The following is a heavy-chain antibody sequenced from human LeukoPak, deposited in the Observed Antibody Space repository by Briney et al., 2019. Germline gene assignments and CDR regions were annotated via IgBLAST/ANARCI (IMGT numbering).Heavy chain of an antibody. V-gene: IGHV4-4*07. CDR2: IFTSGST. CDR1: GGSISSYY. CDR3: ARDHSVAPYYYYSMDV. D-gene: IGHD6-19*01. J-gene: IGHJ6*03. Sequence: PSETLSLTCTVSGGSISSYYWSWIRQPAGKGLEWIGRIFTSGSTNYNPSLKSRVTMSVDTPKNQFSLKLSSVTAADTAVYYCARDHSVAPYYYYSMDVWGKGTTVTVSS.